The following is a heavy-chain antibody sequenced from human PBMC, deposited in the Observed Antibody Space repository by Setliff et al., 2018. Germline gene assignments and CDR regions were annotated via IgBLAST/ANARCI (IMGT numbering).Heavy chain of an antibody. V-gene: IGHV1-18*01. CDR1: GYAFITFG. CDR2: MSPVYGIA. CDR3: VRGPGPSVVVAIPFDH. Sequence: GASVKVSCKTSGYAFITFGMSWVRQAPGQGLEWMGWMSPVYGIANYARKFQGRVTLTADTSTTTAYLELASLRDDDTAVYYCVRGPGPSVVVAIPFDHWGQGSLFTVSS. D-gene: IGHD5-12*01. J-gene: IGHJ4*02.